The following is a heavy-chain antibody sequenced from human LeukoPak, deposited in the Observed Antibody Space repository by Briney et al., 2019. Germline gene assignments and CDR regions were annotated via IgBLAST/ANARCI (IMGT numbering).Heavy chain of an antibody. V-gene: IGHV4-34*01. D-gene: IGHD4-17*01. Sequence: SETLSLTCAVSGGSFSGYYWTWIRQPPGKGLEWIGEINHSGSANYSPSLSSRVTISLDMSENQFSLKPTSVTAADTAVYYCARGQGTVTTHWGQGTLVTVSS. CDR2: INHSGSA. J-gene: IGHJ4*02. CDR1: GGSFSGYY. CDR3: ARGQGTVTTH.